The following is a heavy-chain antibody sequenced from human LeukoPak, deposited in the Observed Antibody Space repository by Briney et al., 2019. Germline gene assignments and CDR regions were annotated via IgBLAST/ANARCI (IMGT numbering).Heavy chain of an antibody. CDR1: GGSISSYY. Sequence: PSQTLSLTCTASGGSISSYYWSWIRQPPGKGLEWIGYIYYSGSTNYNPSLKSRVTISVDTSKNQFSLKLSSVTAADTAVYYCARGSSSWYPYYYYGMDVWGQGTTVTVSS. D-gene: IGHD6-13*01. CDR3: ARGSSSWYPYYYYGMDV. J-gene: IGHJ6*02. V-gene: IGHV4-59*01. CDR2: IYYSGST.